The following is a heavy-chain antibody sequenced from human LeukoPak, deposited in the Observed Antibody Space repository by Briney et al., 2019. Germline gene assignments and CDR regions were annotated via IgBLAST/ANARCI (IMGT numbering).Heavy chain of an antibody. CDR1: GFTFSSYE. CDR3: ARGGAAAATGDFDY. CDR2: ISSSGSTI. Sequence: GGSLRLSCAASGFTFSSYEMNWVRQAPGKGLEWVSYISSSGSTIYYADSVKGRFTISRDNAKNSLYLQMNSLRAEDTAVYYCARGGAAAATGDFDYWGQGTLVTVSS. J-gene: IGHJ4*02. V-gene: IGHV3-48*03. D-gene: IGHD6-13*01.